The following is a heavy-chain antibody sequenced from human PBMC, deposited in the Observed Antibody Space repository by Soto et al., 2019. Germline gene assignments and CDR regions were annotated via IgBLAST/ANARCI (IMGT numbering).Heavy chain of an antibody. V-gene: IGHV1-69*12. CDR3: AKGAVAGTPTSYYYYGIDV. J-gene: IGHJ6*02. CDR1: GGTFRTYS. D-gene: IGHD6-19*01. Sequence: QVQLLQSGAEVKKPGSSVRVSCEASGGTFRTYSISWVRQAPGQGLEWMGEIIPIFGTINYAQKFQGRLTITADESTATVYMDLRSLRSDDTALYYCAKGAVAGTPTSYYYYGIDVWGQGTTVTVSS. CDR2: IIPIFGTI.